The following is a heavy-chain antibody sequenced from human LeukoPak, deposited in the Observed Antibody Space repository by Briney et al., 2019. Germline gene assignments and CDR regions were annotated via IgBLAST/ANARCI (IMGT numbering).Heavy chain of an antibody. V-gene: IGHV1-46*01. CDR2: INPSGGST. CDR1: GYTFTSYY. CDR3: AREVDTAMVTGYYYYGMDV. D-gene: IGHD5-18*01. Sequence: GASVKVSCKASGYTFTSYYMHWVRQAPGQGLEWMGIINPSGGSTSYAQKFQGRVTMTRDTSTSTVYMELSSLRSEVTAVYYCAREVDTAMVTGYYYYGMDVWGQGTTVTVSS. J-gene: IGHJ6*02.